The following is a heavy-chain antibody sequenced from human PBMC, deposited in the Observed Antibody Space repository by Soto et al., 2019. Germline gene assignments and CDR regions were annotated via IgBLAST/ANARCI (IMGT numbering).Heavy chain of an antibody. V-gene: IGHV1-3*01. J-gene: IGHJ5*02. CDR2: INAGNGNT. CDR1: GYTFTSYA. D-gene: IGHD3-10*01. CDR3: ARMETGRGVPRPNWFDP. Sequence: GASVKVSCKASGYTFTSYAMHWVRQAPGQSLEWMGWINAGNGNTKYSQKFQGRVTITRDTSASTAYMELSSLRSEDTAVYYCARMETGRGVPRPNWFDPGGQGTRATVS.